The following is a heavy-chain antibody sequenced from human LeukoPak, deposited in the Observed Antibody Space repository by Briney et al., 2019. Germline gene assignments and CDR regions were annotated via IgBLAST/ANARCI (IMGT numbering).Heavy chain of an antibody. CDR3: ALVPAAMSGYYYGMDV. CDR2: ISAYNGNT. V-gene: IGHV1-18*01. J-gene: IGHJ6*02. D-gene: IGHD2-2*01. CDR1: GYTFTSYG. Sequence: ASVNVSCKASGYTFTSYGISWVRQAPGQGLEWMGWISAYNGNTNYAQKLQGRVTMTTDTSTSTAYMELRSLRSDDTAVYYCALVPAAMSGYYYGMDVWGQGTTVTVSS.